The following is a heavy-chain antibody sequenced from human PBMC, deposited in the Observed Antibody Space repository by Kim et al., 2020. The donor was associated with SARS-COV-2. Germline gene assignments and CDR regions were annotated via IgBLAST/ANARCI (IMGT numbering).Heavy chain of an antibody. V-gene: IGHV3-30*04. CDR1: GFTFSSYA. D-gene: IGHD3-22*01. CDR2: ISYDGSNK. Sequence: GGSLRPSCAASGFTFSSYAMHWVRQAPGKGLEWVAVISYDGSNKYYADSVKGRFTISRDNSKNTLYLQMNSLRAEDTAVYYCARQYYYDSSGYYYPHYY. CDR3: ARQYYYDSSGYYYPHYY. J-gene: IGHJ6*03.